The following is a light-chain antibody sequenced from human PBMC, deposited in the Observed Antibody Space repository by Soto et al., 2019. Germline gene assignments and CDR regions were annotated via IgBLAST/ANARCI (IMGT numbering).Light chain of an antibody. V-gene: IGKV3-20*01. CDR1: QSVSSSY. CDR2: GAS. J-gene: IGKJ1*01. CDR3: QQYGSPWT. Sequence: DIVMTQSPDTLSVSPGERATLSCRASQSVSSSYLAWYQQKPGQAPRLLIYGASSRATGIPDKFSGSGSGTDFTLTISRLEPEDFAVYYCQQYGSPWTFGQGTKVDIK.